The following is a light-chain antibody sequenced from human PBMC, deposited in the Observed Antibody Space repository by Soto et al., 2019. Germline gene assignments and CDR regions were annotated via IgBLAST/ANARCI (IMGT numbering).Light chain of an antibody. V-gene: IGLV2-11*01. CDR2: DVS. Sequence: QSVLTQPRSVSGSPGQSVTISCTGTSSEVGGYNYVSWYLQHPGKAPKLMIYDVSKRPSGVPDRFSGSKSGNTASLTISGLQAEDEADYYCCSYAGSYTFYVFGTGTKVTVL. CDR1: SSEVGGYNY. J-gene: IGLJ1*01. CDR3: CSYAGSYTFYV.